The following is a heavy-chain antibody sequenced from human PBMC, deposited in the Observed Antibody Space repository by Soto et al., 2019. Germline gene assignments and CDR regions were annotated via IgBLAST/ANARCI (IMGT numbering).Heavy chain of an antibody. CDR3: ARRKGYCSGGSCLVSAFDI. J-gene: IGHJ3*02. V-gene: IGHV4-59*08. CDR2: IYYSGST. D-gene: IGHD2-15*01. Sequence: TLSLTCTVSGGSISSYYWSWIRQPPGKGLEWIGYIYYSGSTNYNPSLKSRVTISVDTSKNQFSLKLSSVTAADTAVYYCARRKGYCSGGSCLVSAFDIWGQGTMVTVSS. CDR1: GGSISSYY.